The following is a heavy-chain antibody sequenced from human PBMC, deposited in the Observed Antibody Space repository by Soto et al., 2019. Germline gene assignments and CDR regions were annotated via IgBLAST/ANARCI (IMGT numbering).Heavy chain of an antibody. CDR1: GFSFSSYA. CDR2: TLYDGSDK. Sequence: GGYLRLSCAAYGFSFSSYAMHWVRQAPGKGLEWVAVTLYDGSDKYYADSVKGRFAISRDNSNNTLYLQMNSLRAEDTALYYFARGTITFFRGGHYYCMDFCCQGTTVTVSS. J-gene: IGHJ6*02. D-gene: IGHD3-3*01. CDR3: ARGTITFFRGGHYYCMDF. V-gene: IGHV3-30*09.